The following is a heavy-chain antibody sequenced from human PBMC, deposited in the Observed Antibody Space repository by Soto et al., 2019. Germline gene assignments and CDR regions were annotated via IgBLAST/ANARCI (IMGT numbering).Heavy chain of an antibody. CDR3: ARDRMTTVTPRRHGMDV. CDR2: ISTYNGNT. D-gene: IGHD4-17*01. V-gene: IGHV1-18*04. CDR1: GYTFTTND. J-gene: IGHJ6*02. Sequence: ASVKVSCKASGYTFTTNDISWVRQAPGQGLEWMGWISTYNGNTNYAQKLQGRVTMTTDTSTSTVYMELRSLRSDDTAVYYCARDRMTTVTPRRHGMDVWGQGTTVTVSS.